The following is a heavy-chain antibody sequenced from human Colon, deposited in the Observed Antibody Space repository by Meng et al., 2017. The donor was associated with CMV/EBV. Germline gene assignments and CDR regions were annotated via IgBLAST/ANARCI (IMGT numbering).Heavy chain of an antibody. CDR3: ARHSLTILTD. CDR2: IHWDDDK. D-gene: IGHD2-8*02. V-gene: IGHV2-5*02. Sequence: IDLRASGPAVVKPRQTLPLTCTFSGFSLTSTGAGVAGVRPPPGKAPELLALIHWDDDKRYSPSLKNRLNITKDTSKTQVVLSMTDLDPADTGTFYCARHSLTILTDWGQGALVTVSS. CDR1: GFSLTSTGAG. J-gene: IGHJ4*02.